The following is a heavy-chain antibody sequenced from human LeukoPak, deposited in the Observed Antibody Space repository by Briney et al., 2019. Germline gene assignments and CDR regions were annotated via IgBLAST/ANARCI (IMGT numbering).Heavy chain of an antibody. CDR1: GFNFDDYG. CDR2: INWNGGRT. CDR3: ARDPGSGYEEHFDY. Sequence: GGSLRLSCAASGFNFDDYGMAWVRQAPGKGLEWVSGINWNGGRTGSADSVNGRFTISRDNAKDSLYLQMNSLRAEDTAVYYCARDPGSGYEEHFDYWGQGTLVTVSS. J-gene: IGHJ4*02. V-gene: IGHV3-20*04. D-gene: IGHD5-12*01.